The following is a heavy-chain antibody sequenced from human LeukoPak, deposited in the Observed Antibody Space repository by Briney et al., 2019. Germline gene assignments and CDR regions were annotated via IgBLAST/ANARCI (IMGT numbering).Heavy chain of an antibody. V-gene: IGHV5-51*01. J-gene: IGHJ4*02. CDR1: GYSFTSYW. Sequence: HGESLKISCKGSGYSFTSYWIGWVRQMPGKGLEWMGIIYPGDSDTRYSPSFQGQVTFSADKSISTAYLQWSSLKASDTAMYYCARHKGLAVGGTNFDYWGQGTLVTVSS. CDR3: ARHKGLAVGGTNFDY. CDR2: IYPGDSDT. D-gene: IGHD6-13*01.